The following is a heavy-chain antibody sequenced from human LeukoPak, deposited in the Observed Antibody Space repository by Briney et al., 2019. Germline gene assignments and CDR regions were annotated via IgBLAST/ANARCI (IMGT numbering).Heavy chain of an antibody. Sequence: SETLSLTCSVSGYSIGSGYYWGWIRQPPGKGLEWIGSIYHSGSTSYNPSLKSRVTISVDKSKNQFSLKLSSVTAADTAVYYCARGGGTMVRGSFDYWGQGTLVTVSS. D-gene: IGHD3-10*01. CDR3: ARGGGTMVRGSFDY. J-gene: IGHJ4*02. CDR1: GYSIGSGYY. CDR2: IYHSGST. V-gene: IGHV4-38-2*02.